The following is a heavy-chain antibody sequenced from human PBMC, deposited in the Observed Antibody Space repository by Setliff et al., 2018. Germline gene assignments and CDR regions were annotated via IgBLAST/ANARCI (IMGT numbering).Heavy chain of an antibody. CDR2: IYDSGCS. CDR3: GRGFSRIEGWGNWFDP. Sequence: SETLSLTCTVSGGSVSNSGFFWGWLRQAPGKGLEWIGNIYDSGCSNYNASLKSRLIITRDTSKNQISLKLTSVTAADTALYYCGRGFSRIEGWGNWFDPWGQGILVTVSS. D-gene: IGHD2-15*01. V-gene: IGHV4-39*01. CDR1: GGSVSNSGFF. J-gene: IGHJ5*02.